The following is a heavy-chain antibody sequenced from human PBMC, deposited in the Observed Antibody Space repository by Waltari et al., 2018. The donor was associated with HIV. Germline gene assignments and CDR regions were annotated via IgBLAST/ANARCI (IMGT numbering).Heavy chain of an antibody. D-gene: IGHD3-16*01. CDR1: GGSISSGGHY. CDR2: IYYSGST. J-gene: IGHJ5*02. V-gene: IGHV4-31*03. CDR3: ARVLSAGGVRWFDP. Sequence: QVPLQESGPGLVKPSQTLSLTCTLSGGSISSGGHYWSGICQHPGKGLEWIGYIYYSGSTYYNPSLKSRVTISVDTSKNQFSLKLSSVTAADTAVYYCARVLSAGGVRWFDPWGQGTLVTVSS.